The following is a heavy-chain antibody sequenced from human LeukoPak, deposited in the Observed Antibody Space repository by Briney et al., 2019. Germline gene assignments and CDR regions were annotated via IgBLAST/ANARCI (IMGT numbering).Heavy chain of an antibody. CDR2: VSGSGAHT. D-gene: IGHD3-22*01. CDR3: GRGHGGYYSDSSGPVDY. J-gene: IGHJ4*02. CDR1: GFTFSSYA. V-gene: IGHV3-23*01. Sequence: GGSLRLSCAASGFTFSSYAMTWVRQAPGKGLQWVSAVSGSGAHTYYADSVKGRFTISRDNAKNSLYLQMNSLRAEDTAVYYCGRGHGGYYSDSSGPVDYWGQGTLVTVPS.